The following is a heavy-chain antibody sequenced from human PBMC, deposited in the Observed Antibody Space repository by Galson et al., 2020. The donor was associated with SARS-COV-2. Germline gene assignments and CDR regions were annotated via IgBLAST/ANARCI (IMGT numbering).Heavy chain of an antibody. CDR3: ARQKYSNSWSTGDVFDL. CDR2: IYPDDSDT. J-gene: IGHJ3*01. D-gene: IGHD6-13*01. Sequence: GESLKISCKGSGYTYSTSWIAWVRQMPGKGLEWMGIIYPDDSDTRYSPSFPGQVTISADKSIRTAYLEWSRLKASDTAMYYCARQKYSNSWSTGDVFDLWGQGTRVTVSS. CDR1: GYTYSTSW. V-gene: IGHV5-51*01.